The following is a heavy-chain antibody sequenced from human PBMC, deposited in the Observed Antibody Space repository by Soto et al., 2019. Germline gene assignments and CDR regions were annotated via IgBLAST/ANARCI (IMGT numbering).Heavy chain of an antibody. J-gene: IGHJ4*02. D-gene: IGHD6-13*01. V-gene: IGHV3-21*01. CDR2: ISSSSSYI. CDR3: ARDRVSAAGTFDKPFDY. CDR1: GFTFSSYS. Sequence: GGSLRLSCAASGFTFSSYSMNWVRQAPGKGLEWVSSISSSSSYIYYADSVKGRFTISRDNAKNSLYLQMNSLRAEDTAVYYCARDRVSAAGTFDKPFDYGGQGTLVTVSS.